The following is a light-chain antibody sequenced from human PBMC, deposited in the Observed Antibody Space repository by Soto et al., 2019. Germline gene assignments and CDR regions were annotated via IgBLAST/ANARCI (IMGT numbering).Light chain of an antibody. Sequence: DIQMTQSPSSLSASVGERVTITCRASQGISSSLAWYQQKTGKVPQLLIYAASTLQAGVPSRFSGSGSGTDFTLTISSLQPEDVGTYYCQKYNSAPFTFGPGTKVDIK. V-gene: IGKV1-27*01. CDR1: QGISSS. CDR2: AAS. J-gene: IGKJ3*01. CDR3: QKYNSAPFT.